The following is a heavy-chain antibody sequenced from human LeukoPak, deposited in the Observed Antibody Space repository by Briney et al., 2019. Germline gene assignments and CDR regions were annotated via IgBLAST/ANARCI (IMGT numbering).Heavy chain of an antibody. Sequence: SSETLSLTCTVSGGSVSSGSYYWSWLRQPPGKGLEWIGCIYYTGSTNYNPSLKSRVTISADTSKNQFSLKLSSVTATDTAVYYCARDEYYYDSRGYSYYFDYWGQGTLVTVSS. CDR2: IYYTGST. CDR1: GGSVSSGSYY. D-gene: IGHD3-22*01. CDR3: ARDEYYYDSRGYSYYFDY. J-gene: IGHJ4*02. V-gene: IGHV4-61*01.